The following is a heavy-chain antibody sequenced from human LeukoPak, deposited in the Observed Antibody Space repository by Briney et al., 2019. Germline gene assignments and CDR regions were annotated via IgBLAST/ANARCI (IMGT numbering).Heavy chain of an antibody. V-gene: IGHV5-51*01. CDR3: CAAPYYYDSSGYYRDY. J-gene: IGHJ4*02. Sequence: GESLKISCKGSGYSFTSYWIGWVRQMPGKGLEWMGIIYPGDSDTRYSPSFQGQVTIPADKSISTAYLQWSSLKASDTAMYYCCAAPYYYDSSGYYRDYWGQGTLVTVSS. CDR1: GYSFTSYW. CDR2: IYPGDSDT. D-gene: IGHD3-22*01.